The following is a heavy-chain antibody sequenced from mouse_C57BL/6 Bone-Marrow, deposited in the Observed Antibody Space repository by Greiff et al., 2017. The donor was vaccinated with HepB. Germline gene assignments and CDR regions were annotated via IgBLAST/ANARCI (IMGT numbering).Heavy chain of an antibody. J-gene: IGHJ3*01. CDR2: IYPRSGNT. Sequence: QVQLKESGAELARPGASVKLSCKASGYTFTSYGISWVKQRTGQGLEWIGEIYPRSGNTYYNETFKGKAKLTADKSSSTAYMELRSLTSEDSAVDFCARGDGYSFAYWGQGTLVTVSA. D-gene: IGHD2-3*01. CDR3: ARGDGYSFAY. V-gene: IGHV1-81*01. CDR1: GYTFTSYG.